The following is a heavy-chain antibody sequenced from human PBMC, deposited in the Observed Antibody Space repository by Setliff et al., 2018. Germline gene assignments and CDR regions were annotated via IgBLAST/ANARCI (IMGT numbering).Heavy chain of an antibody. D-gene: IGHD3-10*01. CDR2: IYYSGST. CDR3: ARDRSTVIRGVTSFFYYYMDV. V-gene: IGHV4-59*11. Sequence: SETLSLTCTVSGCSISSHYWSWIRQPPGKGLEWIGYIYYSGSTNYNPSLKSRVTISVDTSKNQFSLKLRSVTAADTAVYYCARDRSTVIRGVTSFFYYYMDVWGGGTTVTVSS. J-gene: IGHJ6*03. CDR1: GCSISSHY.